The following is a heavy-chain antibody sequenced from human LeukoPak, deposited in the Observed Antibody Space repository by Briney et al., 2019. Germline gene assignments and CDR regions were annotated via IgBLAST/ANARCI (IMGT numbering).Heavy chain of an antibody. D-gene: IGHD5-18*01. CDR2: INPDSGGT. CDR1: GYTFTGRY. Sequence: ASVKVSCKASGYTFTGRYIHWVRQAPGQGLEWMGSINPDSGGTNYAQKFQGRVTMTRDTSISIAYMELSRLRSDDTAVYYCAREKRDSYGLNYYYYMDVWGKGTTVTASS. V-gene: IGHV1-2*02. CDR3: AREKRDSYGLNYYYYMDV. J-gene: IGHJ6*03.